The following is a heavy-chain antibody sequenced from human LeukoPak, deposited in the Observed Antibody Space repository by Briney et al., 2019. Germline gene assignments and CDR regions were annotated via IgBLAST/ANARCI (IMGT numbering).Heavy chain of an antibody. J-gene: IGHJ4*02. CDR3: AKLKNDYGDYRVDY. V-gene: IGHV3-33*06. Sequence: GRPLRLSCAASGFTFYSYRMHGVPQAPDKALEGVADIWYDGSNKYYADSVKGRFTISRDNSKNTLYLQMNSLSAEDTAVYYCAKLKNDYGDYRVDYWGQGTLVTVSS. CDR1: GFTFYSYR. CDR2: IWYDGSNK. D-gene: IGHD4-17*01.